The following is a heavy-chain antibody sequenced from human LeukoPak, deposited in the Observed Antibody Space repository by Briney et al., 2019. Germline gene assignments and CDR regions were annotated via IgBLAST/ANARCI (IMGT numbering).Heavy chain of an antibody. Sequence: GGSLRLSCAASGFTFSSYWMSWVRQAPGKGLEWVANIKQDGSEKYYVDSVKGRFTISRDNSKNTLYLQMNSLRAEDTAVYYCARLHYYDSKGGNCWGQGTLVTVSS. CDR2: IKQDGSEK. D-gene: IGHD3-22*01. V-gene: IGHV3-7*01. CDR3: ARLHYYDSKGGNC. J-gene: IGHJ4*02. CDR1: GFTFSSYW.